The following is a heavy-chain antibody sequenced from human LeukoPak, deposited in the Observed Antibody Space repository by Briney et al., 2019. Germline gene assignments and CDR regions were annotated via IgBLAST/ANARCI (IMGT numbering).Heavy chain of an antibody. CDR2: ISASGGST. V-gene: IGHV3-23*01. CDR3: AKDLFGDGYNFDY. J-gene: IGHJ4*02. D-gene: IGHD5-24*01. Sequence: PGESLRLSCAASGFTFSSYAMSWVRQAPGKGLDWVSGISASGGSTYYADSVKGRFTISRDNSKNTLYLQMNSLRAEDTAVYYCAKDLFGDGYNFDYWGQGTLVTVSS. CDR1: GFTFSSYA.